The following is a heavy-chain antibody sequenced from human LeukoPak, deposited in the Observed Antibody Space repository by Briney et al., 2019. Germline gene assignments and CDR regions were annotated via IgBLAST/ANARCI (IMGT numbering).Heavy chain of an antibody. Sequence: SETLSLTCAVYGGSFSGYYWTWIRQTPEKGLEWIGEMNPSGSTSYNPSLKSRVTISVDTSKNQFSLKLSSVTAADTAVYYCSRGRQDVTMIVVVMTAVSYYLDVWGKGTTVTVS. CDR1: GGSFSGYY. J-gene: IGHJ6*03. D-gene: IGHD3-22*01. V-gene: IGHV4-34*01. CDR2: MNPSGST. CDR3: SRGRQDVTMIVVVMTAVSYYLDV.